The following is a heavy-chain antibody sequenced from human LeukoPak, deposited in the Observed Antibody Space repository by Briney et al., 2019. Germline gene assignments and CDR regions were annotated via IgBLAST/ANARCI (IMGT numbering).Heavy chain of an antibody. CDR1: GFTFSSYG. CDR3: ARDDYSSVYSY. J-gene: IGHJ4*02. CDR2: IWYDGSNK. V-gene: IGHV3-33*01. D-gene: IGHD6-19*01. Sequence: GSLRLSCAASGFTFSSYGMHWVRQAPGKGLEWVAVIWYDGSNKYYADSVKGRFTISRDNSKNTLYLQMNSLRAEDTAVYYCARDDYSSVYSYWGQGTLVTVSS.